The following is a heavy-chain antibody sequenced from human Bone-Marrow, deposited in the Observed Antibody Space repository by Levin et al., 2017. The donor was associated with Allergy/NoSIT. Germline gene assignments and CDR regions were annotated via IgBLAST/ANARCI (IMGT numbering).Heavy chain of an antibody. V-gene: IGHV3-11*01. CDR3: ARDDPYSRSYPTGY. Sequence: PGGSLRLSCVVSRVTITDYSMTWLRQTPGKGLEWVSQISSSGSSIYYADSVKGRFTVSRDNAKNSLFLQMNSLRAEDTAVYYCARDDPYSRSYPTGYWGQGTLVIVSS. J-gene: IGHJ4*02. D-gene: IGHD1-26*01. CDR1: RVTITDYS. CDR2: ISSSGSSI.